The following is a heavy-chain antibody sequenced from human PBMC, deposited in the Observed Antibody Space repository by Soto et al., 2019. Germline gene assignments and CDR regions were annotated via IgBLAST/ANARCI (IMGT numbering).Heavy chain of an antibody. D-gene: IGHD3-3*01. CDR2: ITGSSDYT. CDR1: GFIFSSYA. Sequence: PVGSLRLSCEASGFIFSSYAMNWVRQAPGKGLQWVSSITGSSDYTSYIASVKGRFTISRDNSKNTLYLQMNSLRAEDTAVYYCAKLPRGYYDFWSGYLPYYYGMDVWGQGTTVTVSS. J-gene: IGHJ6*02. CDR3: AKLPRGYYDFWSGYLPYYYGMDV. V-gene: IGHV3-23*01.